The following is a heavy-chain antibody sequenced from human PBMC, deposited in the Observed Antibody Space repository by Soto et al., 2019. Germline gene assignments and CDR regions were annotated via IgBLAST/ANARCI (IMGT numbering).Heavy chain of an antibody. J-gene: IGHJ3*02. CDR1: GYTFTSYG. CDR2: ISAYNGNT. CDR3: ARDQGITIFGVVILHDAFDI. D-gene: IGHD3-3*01. V-gene: IGHV1-18*01. Sequence: QVQLVQSGAEVKKPGASVKVSCKASGYTFTSYGISWVRQAPGQGLEWMGWISAYNGNTNYAQKLQDRVTMTTDTSTSTAYMELRSLRSDDTAVYYCARDQGITIFGVVILHDAFDIWGQGTMVTVSS.